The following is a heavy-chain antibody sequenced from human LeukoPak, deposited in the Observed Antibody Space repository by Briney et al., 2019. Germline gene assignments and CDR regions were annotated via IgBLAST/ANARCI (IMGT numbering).Heavy chain of an antibody. D-gene: IGHD2-15*01. Sequence: GGSLRLSCAASGFTFSSYGMHWVRQASGKGLEWVAVISYDGSNKYYADSVKGRFTISRDNSKNTLYLQMNSLRAEDTAVYYCAKDQWEYCSGGSCYSFDYWGQGTLVTDSS. J-gene: IGHJ4*02. V-gene: IGHV3-30*18. CDR3: AKDQWEYCSGGSCYSFDY. CDR2: ISYDGSNK. CDR1: GFTFSSYG.